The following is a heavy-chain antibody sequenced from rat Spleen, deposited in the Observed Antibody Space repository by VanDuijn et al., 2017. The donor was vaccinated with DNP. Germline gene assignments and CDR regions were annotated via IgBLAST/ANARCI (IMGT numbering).Heavy chain of an antibody. J-gene: IGHJ2*01. Sequence: EVQLQESGPGLVKPSQSLSLTCSVTDYSITSSYRWNWIRKFPGNKMEWIGHISYSGSTRYNPSLKSRISITRDTSKNQFFLQLNSVTTEDTATYYCARWVRALDYWGQGVMVTVSS. CDR3: ARWVRALDY. CDR2: ISYSGST. CDR1: DYSITSSY. D-gene: IGHD4-1*01. V-gene: IGHV3-1*01.